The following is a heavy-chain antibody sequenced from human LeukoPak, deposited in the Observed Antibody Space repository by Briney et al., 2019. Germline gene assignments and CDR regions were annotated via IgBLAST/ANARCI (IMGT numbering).Heavy chain of an antibody. V-gene: IGHV3-23*01. J-gene: IGHJ5*02. D-gene: IGHD6-19*01. Sequence: GGSLRLSCAASGFTFSSYTMSWVRQAPGKGLEWVSAISGSGGSTYYADSVKGRFTISRDNSKNTLHLQMNSLRAEDTAVYYCAKEPIAVAGGGWFDPWGQGTLVTVSS. CDR1: GFTFSSYT. CDR2: ISGSGGST. CDR3: AKEPIAVAGGGWFDP.